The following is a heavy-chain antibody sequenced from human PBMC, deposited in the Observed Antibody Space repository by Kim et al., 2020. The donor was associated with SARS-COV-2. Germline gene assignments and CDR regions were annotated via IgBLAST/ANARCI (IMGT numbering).Heavy chain of an antibody. Sequence: GGSLRLSCAASVFTFSSYAMSWVRQAPGKGLEWVSAISGSGGSTIYEDSVKGRFTISRDNSKNTLYLQMNSLRAEDTAVYYCAKDPSFVDDTCDANFYYWGQGNLVTVSS. D-gene: IGHD3-22*01. CDR3: AKDPSFVDDTCDANFYY. J-gene: IGHJ4*02. CDR1: VFTFSSYA. V-gene: IGHV3-23*01. CDR2: ISGSGGST.